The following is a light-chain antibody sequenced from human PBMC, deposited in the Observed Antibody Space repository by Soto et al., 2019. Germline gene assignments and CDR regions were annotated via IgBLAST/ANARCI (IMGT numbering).Light chain of an antibody. CDR2: GAS. CDR3: QQYGSAFSWT. CDR1: QSVSSSY. Sequence: EIVLTQSPGTLSLSPGERATLSCRASQSVSSSYLAWYQPKPGQAPRLLIYGASSRATGIPDRFSGSGSGTDFTLTISRLEPEDFAVYYCQQYGSAFSWTFGQGTKVEIK. V-gene: IGKV3-20*01. J-gene: IGKJ1*01.